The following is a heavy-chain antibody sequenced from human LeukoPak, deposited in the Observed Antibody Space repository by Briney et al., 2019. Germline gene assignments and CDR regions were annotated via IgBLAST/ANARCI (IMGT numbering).Heavy chain of an antibody. CDR2: INPNSGGT. Sequence: ASVEVSCKASGYTFTGYYMHWVRQAPGQGLEWMGWINPNSGGTNYAQKFQGRVTMTRDTSISTAYMELSRLRSDDTAVYYCAREDSGGSYCFFSWGQGTLVTVSS. D-gene: IGHD1-26*01. J-gene: IGHJ5*02. V-gene: IGHV1-2*02. CDR3: AREDSGGSYCFFS. CDR1: GYTFTGYY.